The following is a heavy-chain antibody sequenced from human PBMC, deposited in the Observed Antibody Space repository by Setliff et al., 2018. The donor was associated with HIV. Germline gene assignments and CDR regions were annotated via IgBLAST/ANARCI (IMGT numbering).Heavy chain of an antibody. CDR1: GFTFSYFG. J-gene: IGHJ4*02. V-gene: IGHV3-30*02. Sequence: GESLKISCAASGFTFSYFGMHWVRQAPGKGLEWVAFIRYDGRKNNYADSVKGRFTISRDNSRNTVFLQMNNLRTEDTAVYYCSKDQGRVNDHWGLGTLVTVSS. CDR2: IRYDGRKN. CDR3: SKDQGRVNDH. D-gene: IGHD3-16*01.